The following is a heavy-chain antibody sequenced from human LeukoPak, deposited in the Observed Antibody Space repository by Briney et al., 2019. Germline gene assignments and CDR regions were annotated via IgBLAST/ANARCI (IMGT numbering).Heavy chain of an antibody. D-gene: IGHD1-26*01. Sequence: PSGTLSLTCAVSGGSISSSNWWSWVRQPPGKGLEWIGYIYYSGSTNYNPSLKSRVTISVDTSKNQFSLKLSSVTAADTAVYYCARQVISGSYYPFDYWGQGTLVTVSS. CDR3: ARQVISGSYYPFDY. CDR1: GGSISSSNW. J-gene: IGHJ4*02. V-gene: IGHV4-4*02. CDR2: IYYSGST.